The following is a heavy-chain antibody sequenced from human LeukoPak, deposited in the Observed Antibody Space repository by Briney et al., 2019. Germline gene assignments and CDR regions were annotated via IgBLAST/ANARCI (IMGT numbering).Heavy chain of an antibody. Sequence: GGSLRLSCAASGFIFSNYAMHWVRQAPGKGLEWVAVISYDGSNKYYADSVKGRFTISRDNSKNTLYVQVNSLGTEDTAAYYCAKGSYYDSSGSFYFDYWGQGTLVTVSS. D-gene: IGHD3-22*01. V-gene: IGHV3-30-3*01. CDR1: GFIFSNYA. J-gene: IGHJ4*02. CDR3: AKGSYYDSSGSFYFDY. CDR2: ISYDGSNK.